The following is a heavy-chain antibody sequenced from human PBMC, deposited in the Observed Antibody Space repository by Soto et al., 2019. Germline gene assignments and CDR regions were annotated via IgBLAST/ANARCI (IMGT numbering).Heavy chain of an antibody. V-gene: IGHV4-61*01. CDR2: IYYSGST. J-gene: IGHJ4*02. CDR3: ARGATGTMVY. CDR1: GGSVSSGSYY. Sequence: QVQLQESGPGLVKPSETLSLTCTVSGGSVSSGSYYWSWIRQPPGKGLEWIGYIYYSGSTNYNPSLKSRVNITVDKSKNQFSLKLSSVTAADTAVYYCARGATGTMVYWGQGTLVTVSS. D-gene: IGHD1-7*01.